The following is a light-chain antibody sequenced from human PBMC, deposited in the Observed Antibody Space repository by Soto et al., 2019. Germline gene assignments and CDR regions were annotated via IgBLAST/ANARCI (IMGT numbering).Light chain of an antibody. CDR3: AAWDDSLNGLV. Sequence: QSVLTQPPSASGTPGQRVTISCSGSSSNIGSNTVNWYQQLPGTAPKLLIYNNKQRPSGVPDRFSGSKSGTSASLAISGLQSEDEADYYCAAWDDSLNGLVFGTGTKVTVL. CDR1: SSNIGSNT. CDR2: NNK. J-gene: IGLJ1*01. V-gene: IGLV1-44*01.